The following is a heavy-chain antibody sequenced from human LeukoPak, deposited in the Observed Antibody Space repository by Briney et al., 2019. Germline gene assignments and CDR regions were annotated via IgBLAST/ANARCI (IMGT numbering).Heavy chain of an antibody. CDR1: GFTFSIYW. Sequence: PGGSLRLSCAASGFTFSIYWMSWVRQAPGKGLEWVASINQDGSEKYYVDSVKGRCTISRDNAKTSLYLQMSSLRAEDAAAYYCVRDGPGCIEARKRYYGMDVWAQGPTVSVSS. CDR3: VRDGPGCIEARKRYYGMDV. V-gene: IGHV3-7*05. CDR2: INQDGSEK. D-gene: IGHD6-6*01. J-gene: IGHJ6*02.